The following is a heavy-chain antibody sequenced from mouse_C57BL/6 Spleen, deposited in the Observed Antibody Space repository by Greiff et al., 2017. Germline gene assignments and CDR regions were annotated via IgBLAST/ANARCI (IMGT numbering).Heavy chain of an antibody. CDR1: GYAFSSSW. CDR3: ARDDYDEGYAMDY. CDR2: IYPGDGDT. Sequence: QVQLKESGPELVKPGASVKISCKASGYAFSSSWMNWVKQRPGKGLEWIGRIYPGDGDTNYNGKFKGKATLTADKSSSTAYMQLSSLTSEDSAVYFCARDDYDEGYAMDYWGQGTSVTVSS. J-gene: IGHJ4*01. V-gene: IGHV1-82*01. D-gene: IGHD2-4*01.